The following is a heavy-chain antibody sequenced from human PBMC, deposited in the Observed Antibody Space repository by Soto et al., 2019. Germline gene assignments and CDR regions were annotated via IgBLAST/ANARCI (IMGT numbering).Heavy chain of an antibody. V-gene: IGHV3-30-3*01. Sequence: GGSLRLSCAASGFTFSSYAMHWVRQAPGKGLEWVAVISYDGSNKYYADSVKGRFTISRDNSKNTLYLQMNSLRAEDTAVYYCARGEIVGIAAAGPPYYYYGMDVWGQGTTVTVSS. CDR1: GFTFSSYA. D-gene: IGHD6-13*01. J-gene: IGHJ6*02. CDR2: ISYDGSNK. CDR3: ARGEIVGIAAAGPPYYYYGMDV.